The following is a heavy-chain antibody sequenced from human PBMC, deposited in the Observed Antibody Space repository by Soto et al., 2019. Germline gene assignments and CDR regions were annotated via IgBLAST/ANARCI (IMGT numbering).Heavy chain of an antibody. CDR2: ISRSGGTI. D-gene: IGHD6-6*01. CDR1: GFTFSDYY. V-gene: IGHV3-11*01. J-gene: IGHJ4*02. Sequence: QVQLVESGGGLVKPGGSLRLSCAASGFTFSDYYMSWSRQAPGKGLEWVSYISRSGGTIYYADSVKGRFTISRDNAKNSLYLQMNSLRAEDPAVHYCASTILDHLLVLFDYWGQGTLVTVSS. CDR3: ASTILDHLLVLFDY.